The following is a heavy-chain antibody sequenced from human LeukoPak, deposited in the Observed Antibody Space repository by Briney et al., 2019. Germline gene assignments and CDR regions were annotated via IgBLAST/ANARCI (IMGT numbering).Heavy chain of an antibody. V-gene: IGHV4-38-2*02. CDR1: GYSISSGYY. CDR3: ARVPGSSWYGWFDP. J-gene: IGHJ5*02. Sequence: SETLSLTCTVSGYSISSGYYWGWIRQPPGKGLEWIGSMYHSGSSYYNPSLKSRVIFSADTSKNQFSLKLSSVTAADTAVYYCARVPGSSWYGWFDPWGQGTLVTVSS. CDR2: MYHSGSS. D-gene: IGHD6-13*01.